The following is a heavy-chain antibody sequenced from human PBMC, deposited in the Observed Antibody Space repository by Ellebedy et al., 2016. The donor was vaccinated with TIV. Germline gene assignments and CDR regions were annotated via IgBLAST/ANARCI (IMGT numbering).Heavy chain of an antibody. CDR1: GFTFSNYA. Sequence: GESLKISCAASGFTFSNYAMCWVRQTPAKGLEWVSAIASLGDSTHYADSVRGRFIISRDNFRNTVDLQMNSLRVDETAVYYCAREGYGSGHCGAFDIWGQGIVVTVSS. CDR2: IASLGDST. J-gene: IGHJ3*02. D-gene: IGHD6-19*01. V-gene: IGHV3-23*01. CDR3: AREGYGSGHCGAFDI.